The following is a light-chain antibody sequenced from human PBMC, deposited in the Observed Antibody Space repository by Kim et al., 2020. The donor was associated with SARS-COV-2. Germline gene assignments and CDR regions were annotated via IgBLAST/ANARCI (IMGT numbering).Light chain of an antibody. CDR3: AAWDDSLSGGV. CDR2: SNH. Sequence: QSVLTQPPSASGTPGQRVTISCSGSSPNIGSNYVNWYQQLPGTAPKLLLYSNHQRPSGVPDRFSGSRSGASASLAISGLRSEDEADYYCAAWDDSLSGGVFGGGTQLTVL. J-gene: IGLJ3*02. CDR1: SPNIGSNY. V-gene: IGLV1-47*02.